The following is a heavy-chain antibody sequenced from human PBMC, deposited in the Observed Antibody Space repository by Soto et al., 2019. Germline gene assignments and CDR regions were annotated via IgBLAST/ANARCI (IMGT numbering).Heavy chain of an antibody. J-gene: IGHJ6*02. D-gene: IGHD1-7*01. CDR2: IYYSGST. CDR3: ARDQPYNWNSSGMDV. CDR1: GGSISSSSYY. V-gene: IGHV4-39*07. Sequence: SETLSLTCTVSGGSISSSSYYWGWIRQPPGKGLEWIGSIYYSGSTYYNPSLKSRVTISVDTSKNQFSLKLSSVTAADTAVYYCARDQPYNWNSSGMDVWGQGTTVTVSS.